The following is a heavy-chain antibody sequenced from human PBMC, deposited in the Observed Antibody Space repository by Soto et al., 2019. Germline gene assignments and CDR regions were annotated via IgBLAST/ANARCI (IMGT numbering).Heavy chain of an antibody. J-gene: IGHJ6*02. Sequence: EVQVVESGGGLIQPGGSLRLSCAASGFTVSSNYMSWVRQAPGKGLEWVSIIYSDGGTYYEDSVKDRFTISRDNSKNKLYFQMNILRAEDTAVYYCARRGGYAFGMDVWGRGTTVTVSS. V-gene: IGHV3-53*01. CDR1: GFTVSSNY. CDR3: ARRGGYAFGMDV. D-gene: IGHD5-12*01. CDR2: IYSDGGT.